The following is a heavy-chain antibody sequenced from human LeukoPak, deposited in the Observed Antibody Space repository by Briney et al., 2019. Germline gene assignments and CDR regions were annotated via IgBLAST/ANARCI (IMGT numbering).Heavy chain of an antibody. J-gene: IGHJ3*02. V-gene: IGHV3-48*01. CDR1: GFTFSSYS. CDR2: ISGSSSTI. CDR3: ARAKRNGFDI. Sequence: GGSLRLSCAASGFTFSSYSMNWVRQAPGKGLEWVSYISGSSSTIYYADSVKGRFTISRDNAMNSVYLQMNSLRAEDTAVYYCARAKRNGFDIWGQGTMVTVSS.